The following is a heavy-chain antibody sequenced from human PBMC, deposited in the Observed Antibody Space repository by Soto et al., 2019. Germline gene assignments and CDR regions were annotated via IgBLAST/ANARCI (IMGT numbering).Heavy chain of an antibody. Sequence: GESLKISCKGSGYSFTSYWIGWVRQMPGKGLEWMGIIYPGDSDTRYSPSFQGQVTISADKSISTAYMELSSLRSEDTAVYYCARDVLGGYYGMDVWGQGTTVTVSS. CDR1: GYSFTSYW. CDR2: IYPGDSDT. V-gene: IGHV5-51*01. J-gene: IGHJ6*02. D-gene: IGHD3-16*01. CDR3: ARDVLGGYYGMDV.